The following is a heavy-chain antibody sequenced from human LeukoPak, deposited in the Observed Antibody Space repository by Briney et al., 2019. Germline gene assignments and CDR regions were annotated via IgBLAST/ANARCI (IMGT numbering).Heavy chain of an antibody. Sequence: PGGSLRLSCAASGFTFSRYSMNWVRQAPGKGLEWVSSISSGSSFMYYADSVKGRFTISRDNAKNSLYLQMNSLRAKDTALYYCARDYYDSIGSSWFDPWGQGTLVTVSS. J-gene: IGHJ5*02. CDR1: GFTFSRYS. CDR3: ARDYYDSIGSSWFDP. V-gene: IGHV3-21*01. D-gene: IGHD3-22*01. CDR2: ISSGSSFM.